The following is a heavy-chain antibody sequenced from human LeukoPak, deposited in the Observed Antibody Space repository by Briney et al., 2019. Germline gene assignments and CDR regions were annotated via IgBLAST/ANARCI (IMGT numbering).Heavy chain of an antibody. Sequence: SETLSLTCAVSGYSISSGYYWGWIRQPPGKGLEWIGSIYHSGSTNYNPSLKSRVTISVDTSKNQFSLKLSSVTAADTAVYYCARSPAVRFLEWLNWFDPWGQGTLVTVSS. CDR3: ARSPAVRFLEWLNWFDP. CDR1: GYSISSGYY. V-gene: IGHV4-38-2*01. CDR2: IYHSGST. D-gene: IGHD3-3*01. J-gene: IGHJ5*02.